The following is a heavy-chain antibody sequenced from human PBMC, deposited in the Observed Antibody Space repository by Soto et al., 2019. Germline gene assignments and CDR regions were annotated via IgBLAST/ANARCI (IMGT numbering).Heavy chain of an antibody. J-gene: IGHJ5*02. V-gene: IGHV4-34*01. CDR2: INHSGST. Sequence: SETLSLTCAVYGGSFSGYYWSWIRQPPGKGLEWIGEINHSGSTNYNPSLKSRVTISVDTSKNQFSLKLSSVNAADTAVYYGASRGGWELQSWFDPWGQGTLVTVSS. CDR3: ASRGGWELQSWFDP. CDR1: GGSFSGYY. D-gene: IGHD1-26*01.